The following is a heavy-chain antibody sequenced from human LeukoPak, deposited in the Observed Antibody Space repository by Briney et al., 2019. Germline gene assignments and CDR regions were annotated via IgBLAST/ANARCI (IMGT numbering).Heavy chain of an antibody. J-gene: IGHJ6*02. D-gene: IGHD5-18*01. CDR3: ARDPIQLWLHNGMDV. CDR2: IRSEAYGGTT. CDR1: GFIFGDHA. V-gene: IGHV3-49*04. Sequence: GGSLRLSCTASGFIFGDHAMTWVRQAPGKGLEWVGFIRSEAYGGTTEYAPSVKGRFTISRDNSKSIAYLQMDSLETEDTAVYYCARDPIQLWLHNGMDVWGHGTTVIVSS.